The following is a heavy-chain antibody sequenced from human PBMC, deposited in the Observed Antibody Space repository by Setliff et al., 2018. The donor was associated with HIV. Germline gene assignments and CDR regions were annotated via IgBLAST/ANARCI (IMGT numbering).Heavy chain of an antibody. CDR2: IYPGNYVT. CDR1: GYDFATYH. V-gene: IGHV5-51*01. D-gene: IGHD1-26*01. Sequence: PGESLKISCRTSGYDFATYHIDWVRQMPGKGLEWIGVIYPGNYVTRYGPSFQGQVSISADVSITTAYLQWSSLKASDTAMYYCTRRRRAPGTEDLEAYWGQGTLVTVSS. J-gene: IGHJ4*02. CDR3: TRRRRAPGTEDLEAY.